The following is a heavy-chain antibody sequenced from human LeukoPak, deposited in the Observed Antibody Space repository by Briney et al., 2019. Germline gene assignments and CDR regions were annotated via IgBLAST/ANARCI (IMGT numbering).Heavy chain of an antibody. Sequence: ASVKVSCKASGGTLSSYAISWVRRAPGQGLEWKGGIIPIFGTANYAQKFQGRVTMTEDTSTDTAYMELSSLRSEDTAVYYCATWSNGVNYYYDSSGYYWGQGTLVTVSS. V-gene: IGHV1-69*06. CDR1: GGTLSSYA. D-gene: IGHD3-22*01. J-gene: IGHJ4*02. CDR3: ATWSNGVNYYYDSSGYY. CDR2: IIPIFGTA.